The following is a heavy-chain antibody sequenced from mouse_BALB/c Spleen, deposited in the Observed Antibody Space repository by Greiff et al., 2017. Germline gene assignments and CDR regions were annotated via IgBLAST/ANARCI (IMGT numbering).Heavy chain of an antibody. V-gene: IGHV6-6*02. J-gene: IGHJ3*01. CDR1: GFTFSNYW. D-gene: IGHD4-1*01. CDR2: IRLKSNNYAT. CDR3: TRPAWAWFAY. Sequence: EVKLVESGGGLVQPGGSMKLSCVASGFTFSNYWMNWVRQSPEKGLEWVAEIRLKSNNYATHYAESVKGRFTISRDDSKSSVYLQMNNLRAEDTGIYYCTRPAWAWFAYWGQGTLVTVSA.